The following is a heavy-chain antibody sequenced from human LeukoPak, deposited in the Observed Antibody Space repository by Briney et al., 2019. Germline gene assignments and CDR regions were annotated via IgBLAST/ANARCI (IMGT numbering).Heavy chain of an antibody. V-gene: IGHV3-11*06. CDR2: ISGSGSDT. D-gene: IGHD6-13*01. Sequence: PGGSLRLSCAASGFIFSDYYMTWIRQAPGKGLEWLSYISGSGSDTNYADSVKGRFTTSRDNAKNSLYLQMNSLRAEGTAVYYCARVGSIAAAGTPDYWGQGTLVTVSS. CDR3: ARVGSIAAAGTPDY. J-gene: IGHJ4*02. CDR1: GFIFSDYY.